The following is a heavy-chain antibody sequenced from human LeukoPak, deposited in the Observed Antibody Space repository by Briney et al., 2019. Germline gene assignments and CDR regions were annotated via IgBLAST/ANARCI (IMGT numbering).Heavy chain of an antibody. Sequence: GASVKVSCKASGYTFTSYGISWVRQAPGQGLEWMGWMSAYTGNTNYAQKLQGRVTMTTDTSTSTAYMELRSLRSDDTAVYYCAKNSGTYSYYYYGMDVWGQGTTVTVSS. CDR3: AKNSGTYSYYYYGMDV. J-gene: IGHJ6*02. V-gene: IGHV1-18*01. CDR2: MSAYTGNT. CDR1: GYTFTSYG. D-gene: IGHD1-26*01.